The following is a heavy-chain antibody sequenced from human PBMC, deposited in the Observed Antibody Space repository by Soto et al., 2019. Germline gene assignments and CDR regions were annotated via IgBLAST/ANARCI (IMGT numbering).Heavy chain of an antibody. CDR3: ARRGIAAPYNWFDP. J-gene: IGHJ5*02. CDR2: INHSGST. D-gene: IGHD6-25*01. V-gene: IGHV4-34*01. CDR1: GGSFSGYY. Sequence: SETLSLTCAVYGGSFSGYYWSWIRHPPGKGLEWIGEINHSGSTNYNPSLKGRVTISVDTSKNQFSLKLSSVTAADTAVYYCARRGIAAPYNWFDPWGQGTLVTVSS.